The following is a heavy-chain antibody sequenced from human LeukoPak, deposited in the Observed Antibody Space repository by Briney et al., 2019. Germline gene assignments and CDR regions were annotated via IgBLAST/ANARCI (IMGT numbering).Heavy chain of an antibody. CDR1: GNSISNTYY. V-gene: IGHV4-38-2*01. Sequence: SETLSLTCAVSGNSISNTYYWGWIRQPPGKELEWIGSIYNSGSTHYNPSLKSRVTISVDTSKNQFSLKLSSVTAADTAVYYRARNSSGNYFDYWGQGTLVTVSS. CDR2: IYNSGST. D-gene: IGHD1-26*01. CDR3: ARNSSGNYFDY. J-gene: IGHJ4*02.